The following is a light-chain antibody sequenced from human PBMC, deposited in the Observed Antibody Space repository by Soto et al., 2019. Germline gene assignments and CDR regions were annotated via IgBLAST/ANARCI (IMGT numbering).Light chain of an antibody. CDR1: QSVSSY. CDR3: QQRSNWPIT. V-gene: IGKV3-11*01. CDR2: DAS. Sequence: EIVLTQSPATLSLSPGERATVSCRASQSVSSYLAWYQQKPGQAPRLLIYDASNRVTGIPARFSGSGSGTDFTLTISSLEPEDFAVYYCQQRSNWPITFGQGTRLEIK. J-gene: IGKJ5*01.